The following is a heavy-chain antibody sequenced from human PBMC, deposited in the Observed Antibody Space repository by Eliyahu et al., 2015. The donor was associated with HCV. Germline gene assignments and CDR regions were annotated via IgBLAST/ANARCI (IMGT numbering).Heavy chain of an antibody. V-gene: IGHV1-69*06. D-gene: IGHD7-27*01. CDR3: ARDQELGIVYDYGMXV. Sequence: QVQLVQSGAEVKKPGSSLKVSCKASXGTFSSYAISWVRQAPRHGLEWMGGIIPIFGTANYAQKFQGRVTITADKSTSTAYMELSSLRSEDTAMYYCARDQELGIVYDYGMXVWGQGTTVTVSS. CDR1: XGTFSSYA. J-gene: IGHJ6*02. CDR2: IIPIFGTA.